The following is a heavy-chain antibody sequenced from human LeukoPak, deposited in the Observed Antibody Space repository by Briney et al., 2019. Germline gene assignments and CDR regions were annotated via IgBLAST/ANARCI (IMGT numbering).Heavy chain of an antibody. Sequence: SETLSLTCTVSGTTVSIDYWSWIRQPPGKGREWVGSIHHSGSSNNSSLNNRVTISLDKSKNQFSLSLRSVNVAETAVYYCARENGDYALDYWGQGTVVSVFS. V-gene: IGHV4-59*02. CDR2: IHHSGSS. D-gene: IGHD4-17*01. CDR3: ARENGDYALDY. J-gene: IGHJ4*02. CDR1: GTTVSIDY.